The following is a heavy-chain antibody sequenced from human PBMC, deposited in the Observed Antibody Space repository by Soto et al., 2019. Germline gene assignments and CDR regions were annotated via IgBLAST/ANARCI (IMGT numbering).Heavy chain of an antibody. CDR1: GGSITNYY. Sequence: PSETLSLTCTVPGGSITNYYWTWIRQLPGKRLEWIAHIHNSGNTNSNPSLKSRVTISMDTSKNQISLRLTSVTAADTAMYYCARLQCTVVTPIDLWGQGTMVTVSS. CDR3: ARLQCTVVTPIDL. J-gene: IGHJ3*01. D-gene: IGHD2-21*02. V-gene: IGHV4-59*01. CDR2: IHNSGNT.